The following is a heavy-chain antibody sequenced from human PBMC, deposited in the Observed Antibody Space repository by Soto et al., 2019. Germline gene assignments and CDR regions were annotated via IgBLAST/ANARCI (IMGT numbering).Heavy chain of an antibody. CDR1: GFTFSGHA. V-gene: IGHV3-33*01. CDR3: ARDGQGLAPYALDV. Sequence: QVQLVESGGGVAQPGRSLRLSCTVSGFTFSGHAMHWVRQAPGKGLEWVTQIWYDGSNKYYAESVKGRFTISRDNSKNTLYLQMNSLRGEDTAVDYCARDGQGLAPYALDVWGQGTSVTVSS. D-gene: IGHD6-19*01. CDR2: IWYDGSNK. J-gene: IGHJ6*02.